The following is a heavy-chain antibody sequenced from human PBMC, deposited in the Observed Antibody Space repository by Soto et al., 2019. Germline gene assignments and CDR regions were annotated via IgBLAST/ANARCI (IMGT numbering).Heavy chain of an antibody. Sequence: GGSLRLSCAASGFTFSSYGMHWVRQAPGKGLEWVAVISYDGSNKYYADSVKGRFTISRDNSKNTLYLQMNSLRAEDTAVYYCAKDANAGGPMPQYYFDYWGQGT. CDR2: ISYDGSNK. J-gene: IGHJ4*02. V-gene: IGHV3-30*18. D-gene: IGHD2-2*01. CDR3: AKDANAGGPMPQYYFDY. CDR1: GFTFSSYG.